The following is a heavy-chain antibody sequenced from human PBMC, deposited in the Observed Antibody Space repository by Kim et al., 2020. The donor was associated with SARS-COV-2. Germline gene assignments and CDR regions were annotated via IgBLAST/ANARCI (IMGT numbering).Heavy chain of an antibody. J-gene: IGHJ4*02. D-gene: IGHD3-10*01. CDR1: GGSISSSSYY. V-gene: IGHV4-39*01. CDR2: IYYSGST. CDR3: ARIPPPHYYGSGSYYSKQEKEADHIDY. Sequence: SETLSLTCTVSGGSISSSSYYWGWIRQPPGKGLEWIGSIYYSGSTYYNPSLKSRVTISVDTSKNQFSLKLSSVTAADTAVYYCARIPPPHYYGSGSYYSKQEKEADHIDYWGQGTLVTVSS.